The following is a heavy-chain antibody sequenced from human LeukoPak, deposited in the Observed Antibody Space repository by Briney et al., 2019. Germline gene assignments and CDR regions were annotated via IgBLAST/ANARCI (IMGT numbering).Heavy chain of an antibody. CDR2: IDYSGST. CDR1: GGSIRSGGDY. D-gene: IGHD7-27*01. V-gene: IGHV4-61*08. CDR3: ARVGMGSFDI. J-gene: IGHJ3*02. Sequence: SETLSLTCTVTGGSIRSGGDYWSWIRQHPGKGLEWIGYIDYSGSTNYNPSLKSRVTISIDTSKNQFSLKLNSVTTADTAVYHCARVGMGSFDIWGQGTMVTVSS.